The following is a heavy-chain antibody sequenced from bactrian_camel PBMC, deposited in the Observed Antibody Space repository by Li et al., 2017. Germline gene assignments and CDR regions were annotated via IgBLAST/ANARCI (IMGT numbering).Heavy chain of an antibody. CDR2: IDIDGTT. CDR1: GRTDSTWC. D-gene: IGHD6*01. J-gene: IGHJ4*01. V-gene: IGHV3S9*01. CDR3: AALNSTYGGRFGWCKDF. Sequence: QVQLVESGGGSVQPGGSLRLSCTDSGRTDSTWCMGWFRQVPGKAREGVACIDIDGTTTYVDSVKGRFTLSHDRSKNTMYLQMDNLKTEDTGVYYCAALNSTYGGRFGWCKDFRGQGTQVTVS.